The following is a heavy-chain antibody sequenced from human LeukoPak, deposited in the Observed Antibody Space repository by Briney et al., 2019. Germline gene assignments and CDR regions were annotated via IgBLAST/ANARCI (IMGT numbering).Heavy chain of an antibody. CDR1: GFTFSSFG. CDR2: IWYDGSNK. D-gene: IGHD2-2*01. V-gene: IGHV3-33*01. J-gene: IGHJ3*02. Sequence: GRSLRLSCAASGFTFSSFGMHWVRQAPGKGLEWVAVIWYDGSNKYYADSVKGRFTISRDNARNSLYLQMNSLRAEDTAVYYCARDYGLNCRSTSCAGAFDIWGQGTMVTVSP. CDR3: ARDYGLNCRSTSCAGAFDI.